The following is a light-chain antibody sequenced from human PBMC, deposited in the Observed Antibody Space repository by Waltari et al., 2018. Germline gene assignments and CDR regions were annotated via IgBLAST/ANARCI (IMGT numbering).Light chain of an antibody. J-gene: IGLJ1*01. CDR3: NSRDSRGHPLV. CDR2: GKN. V-gene: IGLV3-19*01. CDR1: SLRYYY. Sequence: SSELTQDPVVSVALGQTVRITCQGDSLRYYYANWYHQKPGQAPVLVMYGKNNRPSGVPDLFYGAYSGTTAALIITGAQAEDEGDYYCNSRDSRGHPLVFGTGTKVTVL.